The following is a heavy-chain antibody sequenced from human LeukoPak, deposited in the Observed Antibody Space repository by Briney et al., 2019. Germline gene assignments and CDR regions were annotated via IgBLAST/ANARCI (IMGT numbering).Heavy chain of an antibody. V-gene: IGHV3-48*02. CDR1: GFTFSTYG. CDR2: LSSSSSLM. D-gene: IGHD1-26*01. Sequence: AGGSLRLSCTASGFTFSTYGMIWARQAPGRGLKWVSYLSSSSSLMSYEDSVKGRFTISRDNAENSLYLQMNSLRDEDTAVYYCAKERKVNGSYSWYYGLDVWGQGTTVTVSS. J-gene: IGHJ6*02. CDR3: AKERKVNGSYSWYYGLDV.